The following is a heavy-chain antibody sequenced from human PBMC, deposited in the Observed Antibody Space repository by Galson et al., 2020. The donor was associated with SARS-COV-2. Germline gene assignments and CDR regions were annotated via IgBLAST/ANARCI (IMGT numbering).Heavy chain of an antibody. CDR3: AKDGAVWSGYYDRNYYFDY. CDR1: GFTFSSHG. CDR2: IWYDGSNK. D-gene: IGHD3-3*01. Sequence: GGSLRISCAASGFTFSSHGMHWVRQAQAKGLEWVAVIWYDGSNKYYADSVKGRFTISRDNSKNTLYLQMNSLRAEDTAVYYCAKDGAVWSGYYDRNYYFDYWAQGTLVTVYS. V-gene: IGHV3-33*06. J-gene: IGHJ4*02.